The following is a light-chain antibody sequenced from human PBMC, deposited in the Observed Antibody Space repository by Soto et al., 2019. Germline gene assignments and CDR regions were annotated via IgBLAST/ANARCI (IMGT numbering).Light chain of an antibody. Sequence: QSALTQPASVSGSPGQSITISCTGTSSDVGGYDYVSWYQLHPGKAPKLIIYEVSNRPSGISNRFSGSKSGNTASLTISGLQAEDEADYYCSSYTSITTVVFGGGTKVTVL. J-gene: IGLJ2*01. CDR2: EVS. V-gene: IGLV2-14*01. CDR1: SSDVGGYDY. CDR3: SSYTSITTVV.